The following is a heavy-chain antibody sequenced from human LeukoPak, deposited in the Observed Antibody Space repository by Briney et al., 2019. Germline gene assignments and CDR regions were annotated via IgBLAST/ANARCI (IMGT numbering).Heavy chain of an antibody. CDR2: IYQSGST. J-gene: IGHJ4*02. CDR3: ARGGTAMVTADY. D-gene: IGHD5-18*01. V-gene: IGHV4-4*02. CDR1: GGSIRSSSW. Sequence: SGTLSLTCAVSGGSIRSSSWWSWVRQPPGKGLEWIGEIYQSGSTNYNPSLKSRVTISVDKSKNQFSLKLSSVTAADTAVYYCARGGTAMVTADYWGQGTLVTVSS.